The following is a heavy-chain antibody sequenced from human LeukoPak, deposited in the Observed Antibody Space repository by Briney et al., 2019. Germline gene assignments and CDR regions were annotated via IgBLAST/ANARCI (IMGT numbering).Heavy chain of an antibody. CDR3: AKDRETEHHRDYFDF. Sequence: GRSLRLSCAASGFTFSTYGMHWVRQAPGKGLEWVSTISGSGGSTYYADSLKGRFTISRDNSKNTLYLQMNSLRAEDTAVYYCAKDRETEHHRDYFDFWGQGTLVTVSS. J-gene: IGHJ4*02. CDR2: ISGSGGST. CDR1: GFTFSTYG. V-gene: IGHV3-23*01. D-gene: IGHD1-1*01.